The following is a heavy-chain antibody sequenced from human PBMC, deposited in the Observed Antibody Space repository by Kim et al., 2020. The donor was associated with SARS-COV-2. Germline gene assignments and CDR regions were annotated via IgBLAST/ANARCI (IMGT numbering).Heavy chain of an antibody. Sequence: ASVKVSCKASGYTFTSYGISWVRQAPGQGLEWMGWISAYNGNTNYAQKFQGRVTMTTDTSTSTAYMELRSLRSEDTAVYYCARGGVSGSYSPNFEYWGQGTLITGSS. CDR3: ARGGVSGSYSPNFEY. V-gene: IGHV1-18*01. CDR1: GYTFTSYG. D-gene: IGHD1-26*01. CDR2: ISAYNGNT. J-gene: IGHJ4*02.